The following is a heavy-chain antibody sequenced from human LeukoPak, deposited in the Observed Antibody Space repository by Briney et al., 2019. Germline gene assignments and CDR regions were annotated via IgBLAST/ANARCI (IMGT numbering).Heavy chain of an antibody. CDR1: GDSMSNYY. V-gene: IGHV4-59*01. Sequence: SETLSLTCTVSGDSMSNYYWTWIRPPPGKGLEWIGYFHDSGSTNHNPALKSRVTISLDTSKNQFSLRLTSVTAADTALYYCARGREDGYTSLFFFDYWGQGTLVTVSS. D-gene: IGHD5-24*01. J-gene: IGHJ4*02. CDR3: ARGREDGYTSLFFFDY. CDR2: FHDSGST.